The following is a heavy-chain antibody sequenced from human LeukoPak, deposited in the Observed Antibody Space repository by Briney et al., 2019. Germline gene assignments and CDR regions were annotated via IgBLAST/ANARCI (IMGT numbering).Heavy chain of an antibody. CDR2: VSYDGSNE. Sequence: PGGSLRLSCAASGFTFSTYGMHWVRQAPGKGLEWVALVSYDGSNEYYADSVKGRFTISRDNSKNTLYLQMNSLRAEDTAVYYCARDRSGYYTLIFGYWGQGTLVTVSS. D-gene: IGHD3-3*01. V-gene: IGHV3-30*03. CDR3: ARDRSGYYTLIFGY. J-gene: IGHJ4*02. CDR1: GFTFSTYG.